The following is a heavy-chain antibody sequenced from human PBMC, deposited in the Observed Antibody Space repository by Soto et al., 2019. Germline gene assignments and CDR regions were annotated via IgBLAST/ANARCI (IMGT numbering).Heavy chain of an antibody. D-gene: IGHD2-21*02. CDR1: GFSFSTYS. CDR3: AREETAWPLAYGLDV. V-gene: IGHV3-21*01. CDR2: ISSRGDT. J-gene: IGHJ6*02. Sequence: PGGSLRLSCAASGFSFSTYSMNWVRQAPGKGLEWVSSISSRGDTYYADSVKGRFTISRDNAKNSVSLQMDSLRAEDAAVYYCAREETAWPLAYGLDVWGQGTNVTVSS.